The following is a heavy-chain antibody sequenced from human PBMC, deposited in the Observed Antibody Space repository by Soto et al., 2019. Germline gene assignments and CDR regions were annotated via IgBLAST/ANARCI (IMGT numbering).Heavy chain of an antibody. CDR2: ISYDGSNK. J-gene: IGHJ4*02. V-gene: IGHV3-30*18. CDR3: ANEAEM. CDR1: GFTFSSYG. Sequence: QVQLVESGGGVVQPGRSLRLSCAASGFTFSSYGMHWVRQAPGKGLEWVAVISYDGSNKYYADSVKGRFTISRDNSKNTLYLQMNSLRAEDTAVYYCANEAEMWGQGTQVTVSS.